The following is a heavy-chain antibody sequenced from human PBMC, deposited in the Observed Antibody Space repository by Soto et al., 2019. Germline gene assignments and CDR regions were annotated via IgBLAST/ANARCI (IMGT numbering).Heavy chain of an antibody. CDR3: AAGGGLPRYY. Sequence: QLQLQESGSGLVKPSQTLSLPCAVSGGSISSGGYSWSWIRQPPGKGLEWIGYIYHSGSTYYNPSLKRRVTISVARSKTQFSLKLSSVTAADTAVYYWAAGGGLPRYYWGEGTLVTVSS. J-gene: IGHJ4*02. D-gene: IGHD5-12*01. CDR1: GGSISSGGYS. CDR2: IYHSGST. V-gene: IGHV4-30-2*01.